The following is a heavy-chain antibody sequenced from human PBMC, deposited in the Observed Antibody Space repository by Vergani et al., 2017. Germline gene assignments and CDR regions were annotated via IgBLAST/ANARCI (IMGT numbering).Heavy chain of an antibody. D-gene: IGHD2-2*01. CDR3: ARGYQLLRYYYYYYMDV. J-gene: IGHJ6*03. Sequence: QVQLVQSGAEVKKPGASVKVSCKASGYTFTSYDINWVRQATEQGLEWMGWMNPNSGNTGYAQKIQGRVTMTRNTSIRTAYMELSSLRSDDTAVYYWARGYQLLRYYYYYYMDVWGKGTTVTVSS. CDR1: GYTFTSYD. CDR2: MNPNSGNT. V-gene: IGHV1-8*01.